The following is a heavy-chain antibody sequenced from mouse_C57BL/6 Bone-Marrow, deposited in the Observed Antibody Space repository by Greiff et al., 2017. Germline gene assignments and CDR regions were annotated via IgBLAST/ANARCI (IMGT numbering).Heavy chain of an antibody. Sequence: EVQLQQSGPELVKPGASVKISCKASGYSFTDYNMNWVKQSNGKILEWIGVINPNYGTTSYNQKFKGKATFTVDQSSSTAYLQLNSLTSEDSAVYDCASHYYGSSRYYLDYWGQGTTLTVSS. D-gene: IGHD1-1*01. CDR1: GYSFTDYN. J-gene: IGHJ2*01. CDR2: INPNYGTT. V-gene: IGHV1-39*01. CDR3: ASHYYGSSRYYLDY.